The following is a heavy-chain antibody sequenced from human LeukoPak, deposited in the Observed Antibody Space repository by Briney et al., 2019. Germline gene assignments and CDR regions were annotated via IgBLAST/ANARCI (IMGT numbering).Heavy chain of an antibody. D-gene: IGHD1-26*01. CDR1: GFTVSSNY. CDR2: IYSGGST. V-gene: IGHV3-66*04. Sequence: GGSLRLSCAASGFTVSSNYMSWVRQAPGKGLEWVSLIYSGGSTYYAASVKGRFTISRGNAKNSLYLQMNSLRAEDTAVYYCARQVGATADWGQGTLVTVSS. J-gene: IGHJ4*02. CDR3: ARQVGATAD.